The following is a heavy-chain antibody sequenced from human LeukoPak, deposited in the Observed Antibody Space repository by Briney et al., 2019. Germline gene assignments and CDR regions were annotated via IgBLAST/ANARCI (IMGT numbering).Heavy chain of an antibody. J-gene: IGHJ4*02. D-gene: IGHD3-10*01. Sequence: SETLSLTCTVSGGSISSYYWGWIRQPPGKGLEWIGSIYYSGSTYYNPSLKSRVTISVDTSKNQFSLKLSSVTAADTAVYYCARRAGSGSYYNDYWGQGTLVTVSS. CDR3: ARRAGSGSYYNDY. V-gene: IGHV4-39*01. CDR1: GGSISSYY. CDR2: IYYSGST.